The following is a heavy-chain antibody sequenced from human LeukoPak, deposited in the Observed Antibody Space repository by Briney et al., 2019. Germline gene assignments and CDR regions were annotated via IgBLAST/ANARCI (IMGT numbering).Heavy chain of an antibody. CDR3: ARSEGNYYEAFDI. D-gene: IGHD1-26*01. CDR2: ISWNSGSI. Sequence: SGGSLRLSCAASGFTFDDYAMHWVRQAPGKGLEWVSGISWNSGSIGYADSVKGRFTISRDNAKNSLYLQMNCLRAEDTAVYYCARSEGNYYEAFDIWGQGTMVTVSS. V-gene: IGHV3-9*01. CDR1: GFTFDDYA. J-gene: IGHJ3*02.